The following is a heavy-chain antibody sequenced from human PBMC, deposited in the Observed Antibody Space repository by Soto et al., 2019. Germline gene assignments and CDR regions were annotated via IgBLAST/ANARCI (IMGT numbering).Heavy chain of an antibody. V-gene: IGHV1-18*01. CDR1: GYTFTSYG. Sequence: ASVKVSCKASGYTFTSYGISWVRQAPGQGLEWMGWISAYNGNTNYAQTLQGRVTMTTDTSTSTAYMELRSLRSDDTAVYYCVRASPYYGSRGYPTYWYFDLWGRG. CDR3: VRASPYYGSRGYPTYWYFDL. J-gene: IGHJ2*01. CDR2: ISAYNGNT. D-gene: IGHD3-22*01.